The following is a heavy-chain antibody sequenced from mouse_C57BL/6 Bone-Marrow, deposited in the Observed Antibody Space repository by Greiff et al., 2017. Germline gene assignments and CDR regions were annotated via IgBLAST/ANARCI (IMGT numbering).Heavy chain of an antibody. Sequence: EVQLQQSGAELVRPGASVKLSCTASGFNIKDDYMHWVKQRPEQGLDWIGWIDPENGDTEYASKFQGKATITADTSSHTAYLQLSSRTSEDTAVYYCTTETTVVPDYWGQGTTLTVTS. J-gene: IGHJ2*01. CDR3: TTETTVVPDY. V-gene: IGHV14-4*01. CDR1: GFNIKDDY. CDR2: IDPENGDT. D-gene: IGHD1-1*01.